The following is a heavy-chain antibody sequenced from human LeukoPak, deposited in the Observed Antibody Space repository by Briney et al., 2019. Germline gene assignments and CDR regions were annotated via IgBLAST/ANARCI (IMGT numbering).Heavy chain of an antibody. V-gene: IGHV3-30*04. J-gene: IGHJ4*02. D-gene: IGHD3-9*01. CDR1: GFSFSNYA. CDR3: AKSYYDVLTGYGEVDY. Sequence: GGSLRLSCAASGFSFSNYAMHWVRQGPGKGVEWVAVISYDGSNKYYADSVRGRFTISRDNSKDTLYLQMNSLRAEDTAVYCCAKSYYDVLTGYGEVDYWGQGTLVTVSS. CDR2: ISYDGSNK.